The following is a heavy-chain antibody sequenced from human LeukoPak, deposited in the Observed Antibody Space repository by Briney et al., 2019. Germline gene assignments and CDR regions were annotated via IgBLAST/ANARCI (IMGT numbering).Heavy chain of an antibody. J-gene: IGHJ5*01. CDR3: ARHPPEPIFGVSGWFDS. V-gene: IGHV4-39*01. CDR2: VSDSGSS. Sequence: SETLSLTCTVSGGSITSYFYWAWIRQPTRKGLEWIGSVSDSGSSYYTPSLKSRLTMSIDTSKTLFSLQLNSVTAADTAVYYCARHPPEPIFGVSGWFDSWGQGTLVTVST. CDR1: GGSITSYFY. D-gene: IGHD3-3*01.